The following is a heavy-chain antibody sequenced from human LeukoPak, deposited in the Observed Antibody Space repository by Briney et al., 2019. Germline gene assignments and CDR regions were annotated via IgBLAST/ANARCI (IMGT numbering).Heavy chain of an antibody. D-gene: IGHD1-1*01. V-gene: IGHV3-30*02. J-gene: IGHJ3*02. Sequence: GGSLRLSCTVSGFTVSSNSMSWVRQAPGKGLEWVAFIRYDGSNKYYADSVKGRFTISRDNSKNTLYLQMNSLRAEDTAVYYCAKTPPHTGAFDIWGQGTMVTVSS. CDR1: GFTVSSNS. CDR2: IRYDGSNK. CDR3: AKTPPHTGAFDI.